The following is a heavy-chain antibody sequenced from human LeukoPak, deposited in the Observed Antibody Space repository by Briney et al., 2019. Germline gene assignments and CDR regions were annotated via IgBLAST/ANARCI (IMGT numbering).Heavy chain of an antibody. Sequence: PGGSLRLSCGASGFTFSSYEMNWVRQAPGKGLEWVSYLGSSGTTIYYADSVKGRFTMSRDNAKNSLYLQMNSLRVEDTAVYYCARVGGLIVATMGLFDYWGQGTLVTVSS. D-gene: IGHD5-12*01. CDR2: LGSSGTTI. CDR3: ARVGGLIVATMGLFDY. V-gene: IGHV3-48*03. CDR1: GFTFSSYE. J-gene: IGHJ4*02.